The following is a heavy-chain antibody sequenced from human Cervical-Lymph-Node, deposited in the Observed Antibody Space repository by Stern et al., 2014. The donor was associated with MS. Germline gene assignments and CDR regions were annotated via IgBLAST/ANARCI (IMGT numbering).Heavy chain of an antibody. CDR1: GFTFSSHV. CDR2: RWHDETNS. D-gene: IGHD2-8*01. V-gene: IGHV3-30-3*01. J-gene: IGHJ4*02. Sequence: MQLVESGGGVVQPGGSLRLSCAASGFTFSSHVMHWVRQAPGQGLDGWSVRWHDETNSAYADSVKGRFTISRDNSNNTLSLQMNSLRAEDTAVYYCVREDGDFDYWGQGTLVTVSS. CDR3: VREDGDFDY.